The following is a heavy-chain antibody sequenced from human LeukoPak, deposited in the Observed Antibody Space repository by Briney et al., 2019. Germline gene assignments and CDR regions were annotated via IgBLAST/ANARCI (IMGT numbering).Heavy chain of an antibody. J-gene: IGHJ4*02. V-gene: IGHV2-70*11. CDR1: GFSLSTRGMC. CDR3: ARMRRDGYNYGNFDY. D-gene: IGHD5-24*01. Sequence: ESAPALVKPTQTLTLTCIFSGFSLSTRGMCVSWIRQPSGKALEWLARIDWDDDKYYSTSLKTRLTISKDTSKNQVVLTMTNMDPVDTATYYCARMRRDGYNYGNFDYWGQGTLVTVSS. CDR2: IDWDDDK.